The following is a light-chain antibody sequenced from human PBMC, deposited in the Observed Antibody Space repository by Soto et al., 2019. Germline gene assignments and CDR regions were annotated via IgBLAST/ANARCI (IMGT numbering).Light chain of an antibody. CDR2: GAS. V-gene: IGKV3-20*01. Sequence: EIVLTQSPGTLSLSPGERATLSCRASQSVSSSYLAWYQQKPGQAPRLLIYGASSRATGIPDRFSGSGSGTDFTLTISRLEPEDFATFYCQQYDSFPWTFGPGTKVDIK. CDR1: QSVSSSY. CDR3: QQYDSFPWT. J-gene: IGKJ1*01.